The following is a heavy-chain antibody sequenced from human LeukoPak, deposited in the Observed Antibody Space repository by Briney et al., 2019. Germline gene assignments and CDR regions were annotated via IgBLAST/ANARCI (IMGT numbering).Heavy chain of an antibody. CDR1: GGSISSFY. CDR2: IYYSGST. J-gene: IGHJ5*02. CDR3: ARYIVGGNWFDP. V-gene: IGHV4-59*01. Sequence: SETLSLTCTVSGGSISSFYWTWIRQPPGKGLEWIGYIYYSGSTNYNPSLKSRVTISVDTSKNQFSLKLSSVTAADTAVYYCARYIVGGNWFDPWGQGTLVTVSS. D-gene: IGHD1-26*01.